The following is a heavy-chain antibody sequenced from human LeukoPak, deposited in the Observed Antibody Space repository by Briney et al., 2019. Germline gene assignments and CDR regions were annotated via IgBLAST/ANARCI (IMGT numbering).Heavy chain of an antibody. D-gene: IGHD1-14*01. Sequence: GASVNVSCKASGYTFTNYFMHWVRQAPGQGLEWMGVINPSGGGTAYAQKFQGRVTMTRDTSTSTVYMELSSLRSEDTAVYYCARFRGTYPIDYWGQGTLVTVSS. CDR2: INPSGGGT. CDR1: GYTFTNYF. CDR3: ARFRGTYPIDY. J-gene: IGHJ4*02. V-gene: IGHV1-46*01.